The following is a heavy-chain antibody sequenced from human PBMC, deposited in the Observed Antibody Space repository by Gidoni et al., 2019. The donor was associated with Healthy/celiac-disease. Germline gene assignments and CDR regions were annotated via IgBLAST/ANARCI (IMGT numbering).Heavy chain of an antibody. CDR3: ARDGYYDILTGLSQYYYYGMDV. J-gene: IGHJ6*02. CDR1: GGSISSYY. CDR2: IYTSWST. Sequence: QVQLQESGPGLVKPSETLSLTCTVSGGSISSYYCSWIRQPAGKGLEWIGRIYTSWSTNYNPSLKSRVTMSVDTSKNQFSLKLSSVTAADTAVYYCARDGYYDILTGLSQYYYYGMDVWGQGTTVTVSS. D-gene: IGHD3-9*01. V-gene: IGHV4-4*07.